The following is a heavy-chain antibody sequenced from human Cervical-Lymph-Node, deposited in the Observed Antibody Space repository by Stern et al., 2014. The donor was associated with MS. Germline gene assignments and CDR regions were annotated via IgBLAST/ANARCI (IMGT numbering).Heavy chain of an antibody. V-gene: IGHV1-69*01. D-gene: IGHD6-13*01. CDR2: IIPMIEIA. J-gene: IGHJ4*02. CDR3: ARGGSSWYSDY. CDR1: GDTFSSDA. Sequence: QVQLVESGAEVKKPGSSVKVSCKSSGDTFSSDAISWVRQAPGQGLEWMGVIIPMIEIANYAQKFQGRVTITADESTRTAYMDLSSLRSDDTAVYYCARGGSSWYSDYWGQGTLVTVSS.